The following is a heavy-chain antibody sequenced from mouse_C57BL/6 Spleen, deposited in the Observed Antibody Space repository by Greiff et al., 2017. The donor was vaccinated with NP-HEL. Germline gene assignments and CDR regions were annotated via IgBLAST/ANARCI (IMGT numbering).Heavy chain of an antibody. J-gene: IGHJ2*01. V-gene: IGHV5-4*01. CDR1: GFTFSSYA. CDR3: ARDRGGGFDY. CDR2: ISDGGSYT. Sequence: DVMLVESGGGLVKPGGSLKLSCAASGFTFSSYAMSWVRQTPEKRLEWVATISDGGSYTYYPDNVKGRFTISRDNAKNNLYLQMSHLKSEDTAMYYCARDRGGGFDYWGQGTTLTVSS.